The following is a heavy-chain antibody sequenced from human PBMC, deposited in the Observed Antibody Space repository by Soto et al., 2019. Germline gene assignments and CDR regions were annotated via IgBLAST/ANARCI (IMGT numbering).Heavy chain of an antibody. CDR2: IYYSGHT. CDR3: ARTYWSGSPSHFFDF. V-gene: IGHV4-30-4*01. J-gene: IGHJ4*02. CDR1: GGSITSGDNY. D-gene: IGHD3-3*01. Sequence: SETLSLTCTVSGGSITSGDNYWSWIRQPPGKGLEWIGYIYYSGHTYYNPSLKSRLTISVDTSKNHLSLRLSSVTAADTAVYYCARTYWSGSPSHFFDFWGQGSLVTVSS.